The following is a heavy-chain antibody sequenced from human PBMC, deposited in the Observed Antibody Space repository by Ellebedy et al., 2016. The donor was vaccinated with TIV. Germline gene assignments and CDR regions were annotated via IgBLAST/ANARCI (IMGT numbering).Heavy chain of an antibody. V-gene: IGHV3-30*01. CDR3: ARGGFVVVPAGIHFEL. J-gene: IGHJ4*02. Sequence: YADSLKDRVTISRDNLRNTLYLQMNSLRPDDTAVYYCARGGFVVVPAGIHFELWGQGTLVTVSA. D-gene: IGHD2-2*01.